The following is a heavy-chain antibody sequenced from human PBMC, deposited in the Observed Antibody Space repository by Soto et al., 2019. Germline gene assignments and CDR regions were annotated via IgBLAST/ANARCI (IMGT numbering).Heavy chain of an antibody. CDR3: AKDLRDYVWGSSFDY. Sequence: GGSLRLSCAASGFTFSSYAMSWVRQAPGEGLEWVSAISGSGGSTYYADSVKGRFTISRDNSKNTLYLQMNSLRAEDTAVYYCAKDLRDYVWGSSFDYWGQGTLVTVSS. CDR2: ISGSGGST. D-gene: IGHD3-16*01. J-gene: IGHJ4*02. V-gene: IGHV3-23*01. CDR1: GFTFSSYA.